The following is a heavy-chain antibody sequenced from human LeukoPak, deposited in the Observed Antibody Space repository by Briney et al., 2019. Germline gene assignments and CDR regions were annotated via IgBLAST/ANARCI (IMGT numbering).Heavy chain of an antibody. CDR2: IYTSGTP. CDR3: ARGDYYDTSGYALDY. V-gene: IGHV4-4*07. Sequence: PSETLSLTCTVSGGSISNYCWTWIRQPAGKGLEWIGRIYTSGTPNYNPSLRSRVTMSLDTSKNRFSLMLNSVTAADTAVYYCARGDYYDTSGYALDYWGRGTLVTVSS. D-gene: IGHD3-22*01. J-gene: IGHJ4*02. CDR1: GGSISNYC.